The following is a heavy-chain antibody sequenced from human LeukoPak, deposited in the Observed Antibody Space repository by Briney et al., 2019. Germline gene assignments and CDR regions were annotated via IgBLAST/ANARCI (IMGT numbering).Heavy chain of an antibody. CDR3: AREVTTVTHYYFDY. Sequence: GGSLRLSCAASGFTFSSYSMNWVRQAPGKGLEWVSSISSSSSYIYYADSVKGRFTISRDNAKNSLYLQMNSLRAEDTAVYYCAREVTTVTHYYFDYWGQGTLVTVSS. CDR1: GFTFSSYS. D-gene: IGHD4-11*01. J-gene: IGHJ4*02. V-gene: IGHV3-21*01. CDR2: ISSSSSYI.